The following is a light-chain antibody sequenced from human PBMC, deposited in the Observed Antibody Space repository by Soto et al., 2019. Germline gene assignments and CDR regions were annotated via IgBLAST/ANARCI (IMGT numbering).Light chain of an antibody. V-gene: IGKV1-39*01. J-gene: IGKJ3*01. CDR2: AAS. CDR3: QQGYSTLPIT. Sequence: DIQMTQSPSSLSASVGDRVTITCRASQSISNYLNWYQQKPGKVPKLLIYAASSLQSGVPSRFSGIGSGTDFTLTITGLQPEDFVTYYCQQGYSTLPITVGPGTKVD. CDR1: QSISNY.